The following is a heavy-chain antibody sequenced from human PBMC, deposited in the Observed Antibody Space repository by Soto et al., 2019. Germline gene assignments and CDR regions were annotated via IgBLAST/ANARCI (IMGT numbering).Heavy chain of an antibody. Sequence: QVQLVQSGAEVKKPGSSVKVSCKASGGTFSSYAISWVRQAPGQGLEWMGGIIPIFGTANYAQQFQVRVTITADESTSTAYMELSSLRSEDTAVYYCASHGITGTWVYYYGMDVWGQGTTVTVSS. CDR3: ASHGITGTWVYYYGMDV. CDR1: GGTFSSYA. V-gene: IGHV1-69*12. CDR2: IIPIFGTA. J-gene: IGHJ6*02. D-gene: IGHD1-7*01.